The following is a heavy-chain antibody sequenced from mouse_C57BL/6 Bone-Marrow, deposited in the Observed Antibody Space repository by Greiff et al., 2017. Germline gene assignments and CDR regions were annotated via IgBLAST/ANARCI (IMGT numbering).Heavy chain of an antibody. Sequence: VQLQQPGAELVKPGASVKLSCKASGYTFTSYWMHWVKQRPGQGLEWIGMIHPTSGSTNYNEKFKSKATLTVDKSSSTAYMQLSSLTSEDSAVYCCARSAFITTAVAGGLAYWGQGTLVTVSA. V-gene: IGHV1-64*01. CDR3: ARSAFITTAVAGGLAY. CDR1: GYTFTSYW. D-gene: IGHD1-1*01. J-gene: IGHJ3*01. CDR2: IHPTSGST.